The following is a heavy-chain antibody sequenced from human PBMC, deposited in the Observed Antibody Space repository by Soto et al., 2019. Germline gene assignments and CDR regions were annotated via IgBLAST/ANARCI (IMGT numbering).Heavy chain of an antibody. CDR3: ARGYDSSSYYSDYYYYGMDV. V-gene: IGHV1-3*04. CDR1: EDTFDNHA. D-gene: IGHD3-22*01. Sequence: ASVKVSCKDSEDTFDNHALNWVRQAPGEKLEWVGRINTGNGLTKYSQKFQGRVTITRDTSASTAYMELRSLRSDDTAVYYCARGYDSSSYYSDYYYYGMDVWGQGTTVTVSS. J-gene: IGHJ6*02. CDR2: INTGNGLT.